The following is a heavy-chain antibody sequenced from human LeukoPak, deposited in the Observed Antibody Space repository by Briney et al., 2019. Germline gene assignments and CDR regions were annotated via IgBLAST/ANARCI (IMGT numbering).Heavy chain of an antibody. D-gene: IGHD6-13*01. CDR3: APRLSSTWYYFDY. CDR1: GFTFTSYA. V-gene: IGHV3-23*01. CDR2: ITGSGANT. J-gene: IGHJ4*02. Sequence: GGSLRLSCAASGFTFTSYAMTWVRQAPGKGLEWVSAITGSGANTYCADSVRGRFTVSRDNSKNTLYLQMNSLRAEDTAFYYCAPRLSSTWYYFDYWGQGTLVTVSS.